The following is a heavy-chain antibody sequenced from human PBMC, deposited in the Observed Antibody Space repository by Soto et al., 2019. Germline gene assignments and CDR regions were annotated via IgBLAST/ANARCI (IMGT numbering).Heavy chain of an antibody. J-gene: IGHJ6*02. V-gene: IGHV1-2*04. CDR1: GYSFNDYH. CDR2: INPKSGGT. CDR3: ARGHSTDCSNGVCSFFYNPEMDV. D-gene: IGHD2-8*01. Sequence: GASVKVSCKASGYSFNDYHIHWVRQAPGQGLEWLGRINPKSGGTSTAQKFQGWVTMTRDRSISTVYMELTRLRSDDTAVYFCARGHSTDCSNGVCSFFYNPEMDVWAQGTTVTVSS.